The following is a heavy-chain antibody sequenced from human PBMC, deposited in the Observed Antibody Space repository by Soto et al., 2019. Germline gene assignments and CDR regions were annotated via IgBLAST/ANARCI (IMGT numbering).Heavy chain of an antibody. CDR3: ARLQIEVAGSN. V-gene: IGHV1-2*02. J-gene: IGHJ4*02. D-gene: IGHD6-19*01. CDR2: INANSGGT. Sequence: ASVKVSCKASGYTFSDYYMHWVRQAPGQGLEWMGWINANSGGTTYAQKFQGRVTMTRDTSTSTAYMELSRLSSDDTAVYYCARLQIEVAGSNWGQGTLVTVSS. CDR1: GYTFSDYY.